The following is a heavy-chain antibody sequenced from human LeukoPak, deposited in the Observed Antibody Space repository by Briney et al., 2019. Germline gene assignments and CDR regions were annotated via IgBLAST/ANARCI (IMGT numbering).Heavy chain of an antibody. Sequence: GGSLRVSCAASGFTFSSYSMNWVRQAPGKGLEWVSGISGSGSSTYYAGSVKGRFTISRDNSKNTLYLQMNTLRPEDTAVYYCTKGDYDILTALDYWGQGTLVTVSS. V-gene: IGHV3-23*01. CDR3: TKGDYDILTALDY. D-gene: IGHD3-9*01. J-gene: IGHJ4*02. CDR2: ISGSGSST. CDR1: GFTFSSYS.